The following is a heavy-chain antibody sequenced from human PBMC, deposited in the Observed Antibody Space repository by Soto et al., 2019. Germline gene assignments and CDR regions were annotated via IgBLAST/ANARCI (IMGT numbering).Heavy chain of an antibody. CDR3: ARDTGGYYRPRDYYYGMDV. CDR1: GYTFTGYY. V-gene: IGHV1-2*02. D-gene: IGHD3-22*01. J-gene: IGHJ6*02. Sequence: ASVKVSCKASGYTFTGYYMHWVRQAPGQGLEWMGWINPNIGAANYAQKFQGRVTITADESTSTAYMELSSLRSEDTAVYYCARDTGGYYRPRDYYYGMDVWGQGTTVTVSS. CDR2: INPNIGAA.